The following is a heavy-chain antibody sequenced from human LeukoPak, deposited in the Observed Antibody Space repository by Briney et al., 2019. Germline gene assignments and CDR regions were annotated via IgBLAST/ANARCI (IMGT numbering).Heavy chain of an antibody. CDR2: IYHSGST. V-gene: IGHV4-59*01. Sequence: SETLSLTCTVSGGSISSYYWSWIRQPPGKGLEWIGYIYHSGSTNYNPSLKSRITISVDTSKNQFSLKLSSVTAADTAVYYCASQYCSSTSCSDWFDPWGQGTLVTVSS. CDR3: ASQYCSSTSCSDWFDP. J-gene: IGHJ5*02. CDR1: GGSISSYY. D-gene: IGHD2-2*01.